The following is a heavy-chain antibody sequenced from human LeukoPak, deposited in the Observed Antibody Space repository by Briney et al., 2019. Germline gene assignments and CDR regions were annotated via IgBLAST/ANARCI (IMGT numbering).Heavy chain of an antibody. CDR1: GFTFSNYD. J-gene: IGHJ4*02. V-gene: IGHV3-7*01. CDR2: IKEDGRQK. D-gene: IGHD5-12*01. Sequence: GGSLRLSCAASGFTFSNYDMTWIRQAPGKGLEWVANIKEDGRQKYYVDSVKGRFTISRDNAKNSLYLQMNSLRAEDTAVYYCARDRWGYSYGGDWGQGTQVTVSS. CDR3: ARDRWGYSYGGD.